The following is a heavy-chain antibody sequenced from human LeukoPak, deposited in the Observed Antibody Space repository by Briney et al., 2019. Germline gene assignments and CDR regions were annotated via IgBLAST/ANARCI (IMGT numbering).Heavy chain of an antibody. D-gene: IGHD4-23*01. Sequence: SETLSLSCAVYGGSFSGYYWSWIRQPPGKGLEWIGEINHSGSTYYNPSLKSRVTISVDTSKNQFSLKLSSVTAADTAVYYCATLRWNAQAIDYWGQGTLVAVSS. CDR2: INHSGST. CDR3: ATLRWNAQAIDY. J-gene: IGHJ4*02. V-gene: IGHV4-34*01. CDR1: GGSFSGYY.